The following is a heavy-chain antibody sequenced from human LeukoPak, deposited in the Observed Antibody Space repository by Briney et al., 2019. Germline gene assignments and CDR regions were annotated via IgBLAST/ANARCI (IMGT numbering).Heavy chain of an antibody. V-gene: IGHV4-39*01. J-gene: IGHJ3*02. Sequence: SETLSLTCTVSGDSISSSSYYWGWIRQPPGKGLEWIGSIYYSGSSYYNPSLKSRVTISVDTSKNQFSLKLSSVTAADTAVYYCARRVRTPRGAFDIWGQGTMVTVSS. D-gene: IGHD1-1*01. CDR3: ARRVRTPRGAFDI. CDR1: GDSISSSSYY. CDR2: IYYSGSS.